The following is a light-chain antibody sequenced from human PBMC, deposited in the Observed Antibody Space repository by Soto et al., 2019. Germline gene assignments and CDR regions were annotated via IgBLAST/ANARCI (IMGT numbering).Light chain of an antibody. CDR2: GAT. V-gene: IGKV3-15*01. CDR3: QQYYKWPWT. Sequence: EIVMTKSQASLSVSPGERATLSCRASQSVSSNLACYQQKPGQAPRLLLHGATTRATGIPARFSGSGSGTEFTLTISSLQSEDFAVYCCQQYYKWPWTFCQGTKVDI. J-gene: IGKJ1*01. CDR1: QSVSSN.